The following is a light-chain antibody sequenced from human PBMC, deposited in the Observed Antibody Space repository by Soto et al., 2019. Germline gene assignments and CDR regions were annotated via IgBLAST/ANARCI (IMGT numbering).Light chain of an antibody. V-gene: IGKV3-20*01. J-gene: IGKJ1*01. Sequence: EIVLTQSPGTLSLSPGERATLSCRASQSVSYNSLAWYQQKPGQAPRLLIYGTSSRATGIPDRFSGSGSGTDFTLTISRLEPEDFAVYYCQQSGSSFGQGTKVEIK. CDR1: QSVSYNS. CDR2: GTS. CDR3: QQSGSS.